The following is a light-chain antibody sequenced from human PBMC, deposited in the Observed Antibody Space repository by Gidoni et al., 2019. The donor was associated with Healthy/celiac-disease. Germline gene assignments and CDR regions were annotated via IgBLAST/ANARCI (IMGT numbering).Light chain of an antibody. V-gene: IGKV3D-15*01. J-gene: IGKJ2*01. CDR1: QSVSSN. CDR3: QQYNNWPYT. CDR2: GAS. Sequence: DIVMTQSPATLSVSPGERATLSCRASQSVSSNLAWYQQKPGQAPRLLIYGASIRATGIPARFSGSGSGTEFTLTISSLQSEDFAVYYCQQYNNWPYTFGQGTKLEIK.